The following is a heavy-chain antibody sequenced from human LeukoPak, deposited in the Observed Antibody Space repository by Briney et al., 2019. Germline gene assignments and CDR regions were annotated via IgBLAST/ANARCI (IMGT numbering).Heavy chain of an antibody. V-gene: IGHV3-48*02. D-gene: IGHD6-13*01. Sequence: GGSLRLSCAASGFTFSSYSMNWVRQAPGKGLEWVSYISSSSSTIYYADSVKGRFTISRDNAKNSLYLQMNSLRDEDTAGYYCARGKQQLYHYPIDYWGQGTLVTVSS. CDR1: GFTFSSYS. J-gene: IGHJ4*02. CDR3: ARGKQQLYHYPIDY. CDR2: ISSSSSTI.